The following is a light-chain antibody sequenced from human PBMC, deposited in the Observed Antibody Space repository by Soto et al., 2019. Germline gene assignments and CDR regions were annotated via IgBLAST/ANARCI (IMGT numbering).Light chain of an antibody. CDR2: GAS. J-gene: IGKJ3*01. Sequence: EIVLTQSPGSLSLSPGERATLSCRASQSVSSSYLAWYQQRPGQAPRLLIFGASYSATGIPDRFSGSGSGTDFTLTISRREPDDVAVYYGQPDYSSPPESTIGPGTKVDSK. V-gene: IGKV3-20*01. CDR1: QSVSSSY. CDR3: QPDYSSPPEST.